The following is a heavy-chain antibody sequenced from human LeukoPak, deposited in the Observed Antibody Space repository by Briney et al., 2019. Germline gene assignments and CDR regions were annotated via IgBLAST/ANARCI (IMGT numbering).Heavy chain of an antibody. CDR1: GFTFSNAW. D-gene: IGHD6-13*01. Sequence: GSLRLSCAASGFTFSNAWMSWVRQAPGKGPEWVGRIKSKTDGGTTDYAAPVKGRFTISRDDSKNTLYLQMNSLKTEGTAVYYCQSSSWYFDYWGQGTLVTVSS. V-gene: IGHV3-15*01. J-gene: IGHJ4*02. CDR3: QSSSWYFDY. CDR2: IKSKTDGGTT.